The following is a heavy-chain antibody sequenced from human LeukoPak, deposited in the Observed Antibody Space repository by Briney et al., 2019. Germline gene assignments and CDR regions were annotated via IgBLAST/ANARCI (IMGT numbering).Heavy chain of an antibody. CDR3: ATDLWFGEFIYYYGMDV. Sequence: GGSLRLSCAASGFTVSSNYMSWVRQAPGKGLEWVSVIYNGGSKYYADSVKGRFTIYRANSKNTLYLQMNSLRAEDTAVYYWATDLWFGEFIYYYGMDVWGQGTTVTVSS. D-gene: IGHD3-10*01. CDR2: IYNGGSK. J-gene: IGHJ6*01. V-gene: IGHV3-66*01. CDR1: GFTVSSNY.